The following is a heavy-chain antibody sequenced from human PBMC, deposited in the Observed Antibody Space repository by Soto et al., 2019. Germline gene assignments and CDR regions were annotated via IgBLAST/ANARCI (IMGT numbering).Heavy chain of an antibody. CDR1: GGSFIDYY. D-gene: IGHD6-19*01. Sequence: PSETLSLTCAVYGGSFIDYYWSWIRQPPGKGLEWIGEINHSGSTNYNPSLKSRVTISVDTSKNQFSLKLSSVTAADTAVYYCARMGGTYDYDGMDVWGQGTTVTVSS. CDR3: ARMGGTYDYDGMDV. V-gene: IGHV4-34*01. CDR2: INHSGST. J-gene: IGHJ6*02.